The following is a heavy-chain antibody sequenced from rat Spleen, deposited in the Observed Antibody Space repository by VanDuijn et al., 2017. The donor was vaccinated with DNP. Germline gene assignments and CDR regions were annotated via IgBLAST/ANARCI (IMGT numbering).Heavy chain of an antibody. V-gene: IGHV2S1*01. CDR1: GFSLTNYG. D-gene: IGHD4-3*01. Sequence: QVQLKESGPGLVQPSQTLSLTCTVSGFSLTNYGVSWVRQPPGKGLEWMGRIQSGGNTDYNSPLKSRLSISKATSKSQVFLKLNSLQTEDTATYYCARDLIIRDTTSAMDAWGPGTSVTVSS. CDR3: ARDLIIRDTTSAMDA. J-gene: IGHJ4*01. CDR2: IQSGGNT.